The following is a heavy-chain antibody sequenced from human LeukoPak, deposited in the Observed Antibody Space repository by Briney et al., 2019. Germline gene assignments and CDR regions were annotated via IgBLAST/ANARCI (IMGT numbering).Heavy chain of an antibody. Sequence: SETLSLTCTVSGGSISSYYWSWIRQPPGKGLEWIGYIYYSGSTNYNPSLKSRVTISVDTSKNQFSLKLSSVTAADTAVYYCARHVDTALPATLDYWGQGTLVTVSS. CDR2: IYYSGST. D-gene: IGHD5-18*01. CDR1: GGSISSYY. J-gene: IGHJ4*02. V-gene: IGHV4-59*08. CDR3: ARHVDTALPATLDY.